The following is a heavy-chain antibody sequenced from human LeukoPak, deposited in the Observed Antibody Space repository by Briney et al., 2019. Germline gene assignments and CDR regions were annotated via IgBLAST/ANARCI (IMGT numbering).Heavy chain of an antibody. CDR1: GFTFSSYA. V-gene: IGHV3-23*01. J-gene: IGHJ6*02. D-gene: IGHD3-3*01. Sequence: PGGSLRLSCAASGFTFSSYAMSWVHQAPGKGLEWVSGISGSGGNTYYADSVKGRFTISRDNSKNTLYLQMKSLRAEDTGVYYCAKGEWLWSGMDVWGQGTTVTVSS. CDR3: AKGEWLWSGMDV. CDR2: ISGSGGNT.